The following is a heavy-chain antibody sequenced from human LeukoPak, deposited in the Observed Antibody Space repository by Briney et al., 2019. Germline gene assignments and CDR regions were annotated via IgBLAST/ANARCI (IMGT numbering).Heavy chain of an antibody. CDR2: INPNSGGT. V-gene: IGHV1-2*02. J-gene: IGHJ3*02. CDR3: ARDSHLLDAFDI. CDR1: GYTFTGYY. D-gene: IGHD2-2*01. Sequence: PAASVKVSCKASGYTFTGYYMHWVRQAPGQGLEWMGWINPNSGGTNYAQKFQGRVTMTRDTSISTAYMELSRLRSDDTAVYYCARDSHLLDAFDIWGQGTMVTVSS.